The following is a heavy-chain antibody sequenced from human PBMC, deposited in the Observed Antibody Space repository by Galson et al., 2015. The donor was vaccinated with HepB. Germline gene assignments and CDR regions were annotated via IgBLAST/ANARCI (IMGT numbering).Heavy chain of an antibody. CDR2: IKQDGSEK. V-gene: IGHV3-7*03. Sequence: SLRLSCAASGFTFSSYWMSWVRQAPGKGLEWVANIKQDGSEKYYVDSVKGRFTISRDNAKNSLYLQLKGLRAEDTAVYYCARGKRGYCTNGVCPRARGLDVWGQGTTVTVSS. CDR3: ARGKRGYCTNGVCPRARGLDV. CDR1: GFTFSSYW. D-gene: IGHD2-8*01. J-gene: IGHJ6*02.